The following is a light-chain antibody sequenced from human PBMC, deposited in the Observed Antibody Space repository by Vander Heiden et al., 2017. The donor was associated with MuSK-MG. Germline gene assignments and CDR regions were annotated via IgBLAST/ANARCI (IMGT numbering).Light chain of an antibody. Sequence: QSALTQPPSASGSPGQAVTSPRTGTSSDVGGYDYVSWYQQHPGKAHKLMVYEVTRRPSVVPSRFSGSKSSNTASLTVSGLRAEDEAYYCCNSYAGGNDVVFGGGTKLTVL. J-gene: IGLJ2*01. V-gene: IGLV2-8*01. CDR2: EVT. CDR3: NSYAGGNDVV. CDR1: SSDVGGYDY.